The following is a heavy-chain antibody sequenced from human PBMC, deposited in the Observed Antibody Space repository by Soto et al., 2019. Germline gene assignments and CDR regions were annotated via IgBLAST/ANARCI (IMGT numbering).Heavy chain of an antibody. J-gene: IGHJ5*02. CDR1: SCSITSSSYY. Sequence: SETLSLTCIVSSCSITSSSYYWGWIRQPPGKGLQWIGSIYYSGSTYYNPSLKSRVTISVDTAKNQFSLNLRSVTAADTAVYYCAGESNYDWFDPWGQGTLVTVSS. CDR2: IYYSGST. CDR3: AGESNYDWFDP. D-gene: IGHD4-4*01. V-gene: IGHV4-39*01.